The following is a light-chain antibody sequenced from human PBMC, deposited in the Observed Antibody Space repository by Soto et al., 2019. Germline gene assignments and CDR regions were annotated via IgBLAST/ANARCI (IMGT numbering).Light chain of an antibody. CDR3: MQVVEIPWT. CDR2: LGS. Sequence: EIVMAQSPLSLPVTPGEPASISCRSSESLLYSTGYNYLNWYLQKPGQSPQLLIYLGSNRAPGVPDRFSGSGSGTDFTLKISRVEAEDVGVYYCMQVVEIPWTFGQGTKVEIK. V-gene: IGKV2-28*01. J-gene: IGKJ1*01. CDR1: ESLLYSTGYNY.